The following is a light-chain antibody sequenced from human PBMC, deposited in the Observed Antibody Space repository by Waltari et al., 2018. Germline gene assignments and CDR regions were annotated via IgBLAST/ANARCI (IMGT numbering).Light chain of an antibody. Sequence: DIQMTQSPSTLSASVGDRVTITCRASQSITPWLAWYQQKPGKAPKLLIYQVSILESGVPSRFSGSGSGTEVTLTISSLQPDDFASYYCQQYHSYSSFGPGTKVDIK. V-gene: IGKV1-5*03. J-gene: IGKJ3*01. CDR1: QSITPW. CDR3: QQYHSYSS. CDR2: QVS.